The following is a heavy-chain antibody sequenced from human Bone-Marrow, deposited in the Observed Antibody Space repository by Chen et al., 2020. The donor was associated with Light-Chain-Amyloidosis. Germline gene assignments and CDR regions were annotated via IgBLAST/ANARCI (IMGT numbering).Heavy chain of an antibody. J-gene: IGHJ4*02. CDR2: SYPDDSDA. D-gene: IGHD5-12*01. Sequence: DVQLEHSGPEVKKLGESLKISCKGSGYTFPNYWIGWVRQMPGKGLEWMGVSYPDDSDARYSPSFEGQVTISADKSITTAYLQWRSLKASDTAMYYCARRRDGYNFDHWGQGTLVTVSS. CDR1: GYTFPNYW. CDR3: ARRRDGYNFDH. V-gene: IGHV5-51*01.